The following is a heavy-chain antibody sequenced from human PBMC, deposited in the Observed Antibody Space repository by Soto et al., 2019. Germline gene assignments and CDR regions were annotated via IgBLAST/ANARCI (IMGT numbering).Heavy chain of an antibody. V-gene: IGHV3-23*01. D-gene: IGHD3-22*01. CDR1: GFTFSNYA. J-gene: IGHJ4*02. CDR2: ISASGGST. CDR3: AKDYYDNRGYSYFDY. Sequence: GGSLRLSCRASGFTFSNYAMSWGRQPPGKGLEWVSAISASGGSTYYADSVKGRFTISRDNSKNMLYLQMNSVRAEDTAVYYCAKDYYDNRGYSYFDYWGQGTQVTVPS.